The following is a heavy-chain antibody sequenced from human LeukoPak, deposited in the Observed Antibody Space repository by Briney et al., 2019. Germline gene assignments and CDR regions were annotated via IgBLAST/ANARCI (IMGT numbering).Heavy chain of an antibody. D-gene: IGHD3-3*01. J-gene: IGHJ6*02. Sequence: GASVKVSCKASGYTFTSYYMHWVRQAPGQGLEWMGIINPSGGSTSYAQKFQGRVTMTRDTSTSTVYMELSSLRSEDTAVYYCAREKVYNDFWSGGSYYYYYYGMDVWGQGTTVTVSS. CDR3: AREKVYNDFWSGGSYYYYYYGMDV. CDR2: INPSGGST. V-gene: IGHV1-46*01. CDR1: GYTFTSYY.